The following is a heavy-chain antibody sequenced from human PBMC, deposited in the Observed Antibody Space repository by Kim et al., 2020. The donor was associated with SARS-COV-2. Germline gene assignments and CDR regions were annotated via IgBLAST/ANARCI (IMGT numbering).Heavy chain of an antibody. CDR3: AKDNTFFMIIVWGESGGMDV. Sequence: GGSLRLSCAASGFNFNNYWMHWVRQAPGKGLEWVALIKYEGSNTYYADSLKGRFTISRDSSKNTLYLQMDSLRSEDTAVYYCAKDNTFFMIIVWGESGGMDVWGRGTTVTVSS. J-gene: IGHJ6*02. D-gene: IGHD3-16*01. CDR1: GFNFNNYW. V-gene: IGHV3-30*18. CDR2: IKYEGSNT.